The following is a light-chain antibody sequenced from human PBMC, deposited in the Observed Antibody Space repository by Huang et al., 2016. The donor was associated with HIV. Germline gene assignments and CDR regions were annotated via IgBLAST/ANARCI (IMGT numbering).Light chain of an antibody. V-gene: IGKV2-28*01. CDR1: QSLLHSNGYNF. J-gene: IGKJ1*01. CDR3: MQSLQIPWT. Sequence: DIVMTQSPVPLPVTPGEPASISCRSSQSLLHSNGYNFLDWYLQKPGQSPQLLIYLGSNRASGVPDRCSGSGSGTDFTLKISRVEAEDVGVYYCMQSLQIPWTFGKGTKVEI. CDR2: LGS.